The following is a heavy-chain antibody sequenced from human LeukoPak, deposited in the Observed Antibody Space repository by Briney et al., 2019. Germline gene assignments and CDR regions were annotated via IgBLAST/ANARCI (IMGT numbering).Heavy chain of an antibody. D-gene: IGHD4-17*01. CDR1: GVTFSGYA. J-gene: IGHJ4*02. Sequence: GGSLRLSCAASGVTFSGYAMSWVRQPPGNGLEWVSSISGSGGSTYYADSVKGRFTVSRDNSKNTLYLQMNSLRAEDTAVYYCAKGYGAYFPFDYWGQGTLVTVSS. CDR3: AKGYGAYFPFDY. V-gene: IGHV3-23*01. CDR2: ISGSGGST.